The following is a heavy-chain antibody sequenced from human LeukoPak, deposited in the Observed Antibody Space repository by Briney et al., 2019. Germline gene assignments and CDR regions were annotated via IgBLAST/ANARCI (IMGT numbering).Heavy chain of an antibody. CDR3: AKDRRIQLWLGFDY. J-gene: IGHJ4*02. V-gene: IGHV3-23*01. CDR2: ISGSGGST. Sequence: PGGSLRLSCAASGFTFRSYAMSWVREAPGKGLEWVSAISGSGGSTYYADSVKGRFTISRDNSKNTLYLQMNSLRAEDTAVYYCAKDRRIQLWLGFDYWGQGTLVTVSS. D-gene: IGHD5-18*01. CDR1: GFTFRSYA.